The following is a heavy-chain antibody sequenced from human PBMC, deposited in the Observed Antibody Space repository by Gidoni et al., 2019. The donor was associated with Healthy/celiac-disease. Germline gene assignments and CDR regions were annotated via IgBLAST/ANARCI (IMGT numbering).Heavy chain of an antibody. J-gene: IGHJ4*02. D-gene: IGHD3-10*01. V-gene: IGHV4-39*01. CDR2: IYYSGST. CDR1: GGSISSSSYY. CDR3: ARHGRWFGELSTSAYYFDY. Sequence: QLQLQESGPGLVKPSETLSLTCTVSGGSISSSSYYWGWIRQPPGKELELIGSIYYSGSTYYNPSLRSRVTISVDTSKNQFSLRLSSVTAADTAVYYCARHGRWFGELSTSAYYFDYWGQGTLVTVSS.